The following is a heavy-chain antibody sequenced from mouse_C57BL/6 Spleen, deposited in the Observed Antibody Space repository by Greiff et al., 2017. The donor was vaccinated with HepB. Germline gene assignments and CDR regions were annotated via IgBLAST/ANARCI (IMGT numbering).Heavy chain of an antibody. CDR3: ARGGSSGPWFAY. Sequence: EVQLKESEGGLVQPGSSMKLSCTASGFTFSDYYMAWVRQVPEKGLEWVANINYDGSSTYYLDSLKSRFIISRDNAKNILYLQMSSLKSEDTATYYCARGGSSGPWFAYWGQGTLVTVSA. D-gene: IGHD3-2*02. J-gene: IGHJ3*01. CDR1: GFTFSDYY. CDR2: INYDGSST. V-gene: IGHV5-16*01.